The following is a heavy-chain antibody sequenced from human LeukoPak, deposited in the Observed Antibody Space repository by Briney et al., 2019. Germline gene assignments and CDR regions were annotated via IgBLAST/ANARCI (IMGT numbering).Heavy chain of an antibody. D-gene: IGHD2-2*01. CDR1: GYTFTSYG. V-gene: IGHV1-18*01. CDR2: ISAYDGNT. Sequence: ASVKVSCKASGYTFTSYGISWVRQAPGQGREWMGWISAYDGNTNYAQKLQGRVTMTTDTSTSTAYMELRSLRSDDTAVYYCATDCSSTSCYSRAVLGYWGQGTLVTVSS. CDR3: ATDCSSTSCYSRAVLGY. J-gene: IGHJ4*02.